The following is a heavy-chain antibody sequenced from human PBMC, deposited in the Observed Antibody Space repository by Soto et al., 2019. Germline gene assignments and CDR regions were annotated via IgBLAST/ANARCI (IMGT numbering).Heavy chain of an antibody. Sequence: EVQVVESGGGLVQPGGSLRLSCAASGFSVTNNYMNWVRQAPGKGLEWVSIIDIGGNTYYADSVKDRSTISRDNSRNTLYIHMDSLRAEDTAVYYCARGRGSTGYLGREHYFDYWGQGTLVTVSP. V-gene: IGHV3-66*01. CDR2: IDIGGNT. CDR3: ARGRGSTGYLGREHYFDY. CDR1: GFSVTNNY. D-gene: IGHD2-2*01. J-gene: IGHJ4*02.